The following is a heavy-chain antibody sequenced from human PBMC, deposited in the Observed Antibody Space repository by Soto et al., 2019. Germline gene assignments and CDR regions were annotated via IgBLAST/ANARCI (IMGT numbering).Heavy chain of an antibody. Sequence: RLSCAASGFTFSSYAMSWVRQAPGKGLEWVSAISGSGGSTYYADSVKGRFTISRDNSKNTLYLQMNRLRAEDTAVYYCAKYEGDYSNPFDYWGQGTLVTVSS. CDR2: ISGSGGST. V-gene: IGHV3-23*01. CDR3: AKYEGDYSNPFDY. J-gene: IGHJ4*02. CDR1: GFTFSSYA. D-gene: IGHD4-4*01.